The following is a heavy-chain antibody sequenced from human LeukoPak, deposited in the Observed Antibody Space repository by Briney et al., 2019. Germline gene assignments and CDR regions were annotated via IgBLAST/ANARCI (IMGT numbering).Heavy chain of an antibody. V-gene: IGHV3-21*04. CDR3: AGGLDIAVAGPGGYFDY. D-gene: IGHD6-19*01. CDR1: GFTYRRYS. Sequence: GGALRLSCAASGFTYRRYSMNWVRQAPGKGLEWVSTISSGSDYIYHADSVRGRFTISRDNGKKSVYLQMNSLTAEDTAVYYCAGGLDIAVAGPGGYFDYWGQGTLVTVSS. CDR2: ISSGSDYI. J-gene: IGHJ4*02.